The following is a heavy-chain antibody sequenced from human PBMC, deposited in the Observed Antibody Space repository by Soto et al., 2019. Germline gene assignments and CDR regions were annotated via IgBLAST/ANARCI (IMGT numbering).Heavy chain of an antibody. CDR3: ARGAPAAILYFYFYHLDV. CDR2: ISNNGGST. J-gene: IGHJ6*03. D-gene: IGHD2-2*01. Sequence: VHLVESGGGLVQPGGSLRLSCVASGFSFSSYGMHWVRQAPGKGLEYVSSISNNGGSTHYANSAKGRFIVSRDNSKSALYLQMGSLRPDDMAVYYCARGAPAAILYFYFYHLDVWGKGTTVIVSS. V-gene: IGHV3-64*01. CDR1: GFSFSSYG.